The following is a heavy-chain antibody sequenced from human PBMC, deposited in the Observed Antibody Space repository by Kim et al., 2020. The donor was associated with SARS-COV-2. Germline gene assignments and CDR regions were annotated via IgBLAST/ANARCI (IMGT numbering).Heavy chain of an antibody. Sequence: SVKVSCKASGGTFSSYAISWVRQAPGQGLEWMGGIIPIFGTANYAQKFQGRVTITADESTSTAYMELSSLRSEDTAVYYCARGEYYYDSSGYYSYYYYYYGMDVWGQGTTVTVSS. CDR2: IIPIFGTA. V-gene: IGHV1-69*13. J-gene: IGHJ6*02. D-gene: IGHD3-22*01. CDR3: ARGEYYYDSSGYYSYYYYYYGMDV. CDR1: GGTFSSYA.